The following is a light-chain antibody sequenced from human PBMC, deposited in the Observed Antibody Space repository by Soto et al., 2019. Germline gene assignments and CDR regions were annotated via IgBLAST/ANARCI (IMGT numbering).Light chain of an antibody. Sequence: DIQMTQSPSSLSASVGDRVTIPCRASQTINNRLAWYQQKPGKAPKLLIYAASTLQSGVPSRFSGSGSGTEFTLTISSLQPEDFATYYCQQLNSYPRTFGQGTKVDIK. CDR3: QQLNSYPRT. CDR1: QTINNR. CDR2: AAS. V-gene: IGKV1-9*01. J-gene: IGKJ1*01.